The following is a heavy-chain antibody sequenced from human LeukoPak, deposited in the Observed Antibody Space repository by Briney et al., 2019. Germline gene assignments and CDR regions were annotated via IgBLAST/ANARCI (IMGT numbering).Heavy chain of an antibody. D-gene: IGHD4-17*01. Sequence: GGSLRLSCAASGFTLSSYSMNWVRQAPGKGLEWVSCITRSSIYIYYADSVKGRFTISRDNAKNSLYLQMNSLRAEDTAVYYCARGAGDYVSNWFDPWGQGTLVTVSS. V-gene: IGHV3-21*01. CDR2: ITRSSIYI. J-gene: IGHJ5*02. CDR3: ARGAGDYVSNWFDP. CDR1: GFTLSSYS.